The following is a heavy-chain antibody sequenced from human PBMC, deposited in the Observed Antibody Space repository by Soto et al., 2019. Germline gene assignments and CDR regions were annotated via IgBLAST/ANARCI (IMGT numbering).Heavy chain of an antibody. CDR3: ARVEAVAGLYNYHGLDV. CDR2: IVPIFGTT. Sequence: QVQLVQSGAEVKKPGSSVKVSCKVSGGTFSNYAIDWERLAPGYGLEWMGGIVPIFGTTYYTQKFQGRATIIADDSTTTGYLEMSSLRSEDTAIYYCARVEAVAGLYNYHGLDVWGQGTAVTVSS. V-gene: IGHV1-69*12. CDR1: GGTFSNYA. J-gene: IGHJ6*02. D-gene: IGHD6-19*01.